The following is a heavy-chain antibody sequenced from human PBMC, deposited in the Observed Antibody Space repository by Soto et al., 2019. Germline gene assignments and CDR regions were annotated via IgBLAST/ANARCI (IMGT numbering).Heavy chain of an antibody. V-gene: IGHV3-30-3*01. D-gene: IGHD3-9*01. Sequence: GGSLRLSCAASGFTFSSYAMHWVRQAPGKGLEWVAVISYDGSNKYYADSVKGRFTISRDNSKNTLYLQMNSLRAEDTAVYYCARDPGSYYDILTGDNVGWFDPWGQGTLVTVSS. CDR1: GFTFSSYA. J-gene: IGHJ5*02. CDR3: ARDPGSYYDILTGDNVGWFDP. CDR2: ISYDGSNK.